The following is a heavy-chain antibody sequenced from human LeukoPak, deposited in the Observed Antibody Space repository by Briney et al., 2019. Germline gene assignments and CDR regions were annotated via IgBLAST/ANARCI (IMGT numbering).Heavy chain of an antibody. J-gene: IGHJ3*01. V-gene: IGHV4-59*01. CDR2: IHYSGSA. D-gene: IGHD4-17*01. CDR1: GGSISNYY. CDR3: ARGANYGDYGLDAFDV. Sequence: PSETLSLTCTVSGGSISNYYWSWLRQPPGKGLEWIGYIHYSGSAAYNPSLTSRVTISIDTSKNQFTLEVTSVTAADTAVYYCARGANYGDYGLDAFDVWGQGTVVTVSS.